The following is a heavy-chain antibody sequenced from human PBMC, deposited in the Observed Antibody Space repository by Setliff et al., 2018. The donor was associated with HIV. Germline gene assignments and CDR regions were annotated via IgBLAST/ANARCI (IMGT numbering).Heavy chain of an antibody. Sequence: PSETLSLTCTVSGGSISSNDYYWGWIRQPPGRGLEWIGNFHYSGTTYYNPSLESRVTISADTSKKQFSVRLTSVTAADTAVYYCAGGRTRTYFSHYYMDVWGKGTTVTVSS. J-gene: IGHJ6*03. V-gene: IGHV4-39*07. CDR2: FHYSGTT. CDR3: AGGRTRTYFSHYYMDV. CDR1: GGSISSNDYY.